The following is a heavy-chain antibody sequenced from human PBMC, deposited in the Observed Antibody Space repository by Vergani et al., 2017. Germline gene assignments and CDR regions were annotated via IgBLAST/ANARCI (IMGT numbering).Heavy chain of an antibody. CDR1: GYSFTSYW. CDR2: IYPGDSDT. V-gene: IGHV5-51*01. J-gene: IGHJ3*02. D-gene: IGHD3-22*01. CDR3: ARHGYYDSSGYYSPGAFDI. Sequence: EVQLVQSGAEVKKPGESLKISCKGSGYSFTSYWIGWVRQMPGKGLEWMGIIYPGDSDTRYSPSFQGQVTISAEKSISTAYLQWSSLKASDTAMYYCARHGYYDSSGYYSPGAFDIWGQGTMVTVSS.